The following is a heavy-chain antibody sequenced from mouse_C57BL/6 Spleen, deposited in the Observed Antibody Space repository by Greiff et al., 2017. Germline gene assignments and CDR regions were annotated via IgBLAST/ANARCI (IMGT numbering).Heavy chain of an antibody. Sequence: QVQLQQSGAELVRPGASVTLSCKASGYTFTDYEMHWVKQTPVHGLEWIGAIDPETGGTAYNQKFKGKAILTADKSSSTAYMELRRLTSEDSAVYYCTIYGNFFFDYWGQGTTLTVSS. CDR1: GYTFTDYE. J-gene: IGHJ2*01. CDR2: IDPETGGT. CDR3: TIYGNFFFDY. V-gene: IGHV1-15*01. D-gene: IGHD2-1*01.